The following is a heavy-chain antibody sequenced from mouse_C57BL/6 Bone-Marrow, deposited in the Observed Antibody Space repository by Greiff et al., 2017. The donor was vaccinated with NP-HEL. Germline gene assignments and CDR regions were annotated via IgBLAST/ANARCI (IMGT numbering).Heavy chain of an antibody. CDR1: GYTFTSYW. D-gene: IGHD1-1*01. CDR3: ARSYYYGSSPDWYFDV. Sequence: QVQLQQPGAELVRPGTSVKLSCKASGYTFTSYWMHWVKQRPGPGLEWIGVIDPSDSYTNYNQKFKGKATLTVDTSSSTAYMQLSSLTSEDSAVYYCARSYYYGSSPDWYFDVWGTGTTVTVSS. CDR2: IDPSDSYT. V-gene: IGHV1-59*01. J-gene: IGHJ1*03.